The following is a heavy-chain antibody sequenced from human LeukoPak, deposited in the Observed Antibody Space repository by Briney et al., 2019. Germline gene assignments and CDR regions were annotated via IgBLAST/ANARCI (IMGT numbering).Heavy chain of an antibody. Sequence: GGSLRLSCAASGFTFSNAWMSWVRQAPGKGLEWVGRIKSKTDGGTTDYAAPVKGRFTISRDDSKNTLYLQVNSLKTEDTAVYYCTTDLSEYYYDSSGYSLWGQGTLVTVSS. D-gene: IGHD3-22*01. V-gene: IGHV3-15*01. J-gene: IGHJ4*02. CDR3: TTDLSEYYYDSSGYSL. CDR2: IKSKTDGGTT. CDR1: GFTFSNAW.